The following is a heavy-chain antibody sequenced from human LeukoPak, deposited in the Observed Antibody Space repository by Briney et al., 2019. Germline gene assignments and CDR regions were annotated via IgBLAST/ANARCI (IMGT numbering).Heavy chain of an antibody. J-gene: IGHJ4*02. CDR2: INSDGSST. CDR3: ARVHSDYYDSSGYGYFDY. D-gene: IGHD3-22*01. Sequence: GGSLRLSCAASGFTFSSYWMHWVRQAPGKGLVWVSRINSDGSSTSYADSVKGRFTISRDNAKNTLYLQMNSLRAEDTAVYYCARVHSDYYDSSGYGYFDYWGQGTLVTVSS. V-gene: IGHV3-74*01. CDR1: GFTFSSYW.